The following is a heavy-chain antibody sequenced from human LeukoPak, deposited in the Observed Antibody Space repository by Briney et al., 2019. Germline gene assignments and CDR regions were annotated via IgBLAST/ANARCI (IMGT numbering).Heavy chain of an antibody. J-gene: IGHJ4*02. D-gene: IGHD3-10*01. CDR3: VRGEGSGTYYGFDY. CDR1: GYTFTKFW. CDR2: IYPDDSDT. Sequence: GESLKISCETSGYTFTKFWVGWVRQTPGKGLEWLGMIYPDDSDTRYSPSFQGQVTMSVDKSISIVYLHWSSLKASDTAIYYCVRGEGSGTYYGFDYWGQGTVVSVVS. V-gene: IGHV5-51*01.